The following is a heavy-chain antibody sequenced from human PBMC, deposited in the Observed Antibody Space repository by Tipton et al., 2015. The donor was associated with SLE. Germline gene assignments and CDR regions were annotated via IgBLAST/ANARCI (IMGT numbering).Heavy chain of an antibody. CDR1: GFRFSSYE. CDR2: ISGSGTNK. J-gene: IGHJ4*02. Sequence: SLRLSCAASGFRFSSYEMNWVRQAPGKGLEWVSYISGSGTNKYYADSVKGRFTISRDNAKNSLYLQMNSLRAEDTALYYCTIEYSSSDAFDFWSQGTLVTVSS. V-gene: IGHV3-48*03. D-gene: IGHD6-6*01. CDR3: TIEYSSSDAFDF.